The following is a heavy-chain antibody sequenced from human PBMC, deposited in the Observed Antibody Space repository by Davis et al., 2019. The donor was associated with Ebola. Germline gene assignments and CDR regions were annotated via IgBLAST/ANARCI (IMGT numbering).Heavy chain of an antibody. CDR2: IYYSGST. D-gene: IGHD6-13*01. Sequence: PSETLSLTCTVSGGSISSSSYYWGWIRQPPGKGLEWIGSIYYSGSTYYNPSLKSRVTISVDTSKNQFSLKLSSVTAADTAVYYCARPLTAAGTWFDPWGQGTLVTVAS. V-gene: IGHV4-39*01. CDR3: ARPLTAAGTWFDP. CDR1: GGSISSSSYY. J-gene: IGHJ5*02.